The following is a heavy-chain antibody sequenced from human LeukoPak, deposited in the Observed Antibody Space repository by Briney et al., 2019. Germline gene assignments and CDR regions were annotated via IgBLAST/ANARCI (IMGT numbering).Heavy chain of an antibody. J-gene: IGHJ4*02. CDR3: AKDILLTAMIYY. CDR1: GFTFDDYA. Sequence: GGSLRLSCAASGFTFDDYAMHWVRQAPGKGLEWVSLISGDGGSTYYADSVKGRFIIPRDNSKNSLYLQMNSLRTEDTALYYCAKDILLTAMIYYWGQGTLVTVSS. D-gene: IGHD5-18*01. V-gene: IGHV3-43*02. CDR2: ISGDGGST.